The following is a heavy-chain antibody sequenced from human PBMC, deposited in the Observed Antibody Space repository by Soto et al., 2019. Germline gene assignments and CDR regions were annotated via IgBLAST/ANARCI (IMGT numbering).Heavy chain of an antibody. CDR1: GFTFSSYS. Sequence: EVQLVESGGGLVKPGGSLRLSCAASGFTFSSYSMNWVRQAPGKGLEWVSSISSSSSYIYYADSVKGRFTISRDNAKNSLYLQMNSLRAEDTAVYYCAREGGYGGYYYYYGMDVWGQGTTVTVSS. D-gene: IGHD3-16*01. V-gene: IGHV3-21*01. CDR2: ISSSSSYI. CDR3: AREGGYGGYYYYYGMDV. J-gene: IGHJ6*02.